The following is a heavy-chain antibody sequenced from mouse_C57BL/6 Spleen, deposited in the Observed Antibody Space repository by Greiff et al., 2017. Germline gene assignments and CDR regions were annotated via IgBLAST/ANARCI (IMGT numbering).Heavy chain of an antibody. Sequence: VQLQQPGAELVRPGSSVKLSCKASGYTFTSYWMDWVKQRPGQGLEWIGNIYPSDSETHYNQKFKDKATLTVDKSSSTAYMQLSSLTSEDSAVXYCARGAQAGDYWGQGTTLTVSS. CDR2: IYPSDSET. V-gene: IGHV1-61*01. D-gene: IGHD3-2*02. J-gene: IGHJ2*01. CDR1: GYTFTSYW. CDR3: ARGAQAGDY.